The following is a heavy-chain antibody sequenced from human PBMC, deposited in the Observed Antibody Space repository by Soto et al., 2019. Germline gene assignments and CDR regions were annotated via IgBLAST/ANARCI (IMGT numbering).Heavy chain of an antibody. CDR2: IYHSGNT. Sequence: TSETLSLTCAVSGFSISNDFYWGWIRQPPGKGLEWIGSIYHSGNTHYNPSLKSRATISADTSKKQFFLDLSSVTAADTAIYYCARGLGYCGSTSCFRYYFDYWGQGKLVTVSS. D-gene: IGHD2-2*01. V-gene: IGHV4-38-2*01. J-gene: IGHJ4*02. CDR3: ARGLGYCGSTSCFRYYFDY. CDR1: GFSISNDFY.